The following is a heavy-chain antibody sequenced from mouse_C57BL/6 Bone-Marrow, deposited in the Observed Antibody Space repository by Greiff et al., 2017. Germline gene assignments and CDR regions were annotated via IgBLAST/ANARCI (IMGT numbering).Heavy chain of an antibody. V-gene: IGHV1-64*01. J-gene: IGHJ4*01. Sequence: VQLQQPGAELVKPGASVKLSCKASGYTFTNYWMHWVKQRPGQGLEWIGMMHPNGGSPDYNEKFKSEATLSVDKSSRTAYMELGSLTSEDSAVYYCARSYDDDDYTMDYWGQGTSVTVSS. CDR1: GYTFTNYW. CDR3: ARSYDDDDYTMDY. CDR2: MHPNGGSP. D-gene: IGHD2-4*01.